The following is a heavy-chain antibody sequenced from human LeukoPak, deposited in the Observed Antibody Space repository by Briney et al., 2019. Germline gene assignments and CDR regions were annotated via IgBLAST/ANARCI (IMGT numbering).Heavy chain of an antibody. Sequence: GGSLRLSCAASGFTFSSYSMNWVRQAPGKGLEWVSSISSSSSYIYYADSVKGRFTISRDNAKNSLYLQMNSLRAEDTAVYYCARDYRGGPSGFDIWGQGTMVTVSS. CDR3: ARDYRGGPSGFDI. CDR1: GFTFSSYS. CDR2: ISSSSSYI. D-gene: IGHD3-10*01. V-gene: IGHV3-21*01. J-gene: IGHJ3*02.